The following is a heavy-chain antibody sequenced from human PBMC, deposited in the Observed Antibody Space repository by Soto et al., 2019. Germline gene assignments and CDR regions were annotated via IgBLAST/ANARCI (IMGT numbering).Heavy chain of an antibody. CDR2: IIPIFGTA. J-gene: IGHJ4*02. V-gene: IGHV1-69*12. CDR1: GCTFSSYA. CDR3: ARDFPHGHRFDY. Sequence: QVQLVQSGAEVKKPGASVKVSCKASGCTFSSYAISWVRQAPGQGLEWMGGIIPIFGTANYAQKFQGRVTMTADESPSPAYMELRSLRSEDRVLYYCARDFPHGHRFDYWGQGALVTL.